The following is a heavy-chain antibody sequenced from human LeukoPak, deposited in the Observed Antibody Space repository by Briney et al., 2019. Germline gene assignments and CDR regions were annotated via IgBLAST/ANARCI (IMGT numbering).Heavy chain of an antibody. CDR3: ARDHSGFDYNWFDP. J-gene: IGHJ5*02. Sequence: GSLRLSCAASGFTFSDYYMSWIRQAPGKGLEWISYISSSGSTTYYADSVQGRFTISRDNAKNAVYLQMNSLRVEDTAVYYCARDHSGFDYNWFDPWGQGTLVTVSS. V-gene: IGHV3-11*01. CDR2: ISSSGSTT. D-gene: IGHD5-12*01. CDR1: GFTFSDYY.